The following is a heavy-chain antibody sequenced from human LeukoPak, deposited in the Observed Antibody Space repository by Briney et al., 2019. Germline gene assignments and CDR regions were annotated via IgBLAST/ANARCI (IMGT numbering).Heavy chain of an antibody. CDR2: IYPGDSDT. V-gene: IGHV5-51*01. J-gene: IGHJ4*02. D-gene: IGHD3-10*01. CDR3: ARRHYYGSGSYPLPFDY. Sequence: GESLKISCKGSGYSFTSYWTGWVRQMPGKGLEWMEIIYPGDSDTRYSPSFQGQVTISADKSISTAYLQWSSLKASDTAMYYCARRHYYGSGSYPLPFDYWGQGTLVTVSS. CDR1: GYSFTSYW.